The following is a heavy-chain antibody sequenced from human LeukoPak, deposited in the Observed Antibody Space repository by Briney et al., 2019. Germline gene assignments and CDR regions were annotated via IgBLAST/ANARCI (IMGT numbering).Heavy chain of an antibody. D-gene: IGHD4-17*01. CDR3: ASGTTVTSFDY. V-gene: IGHV3-21*01. CDR2: ISSSSSYI. J-gene: IGHJ4*02. Sequence: GGALRLSCAASGFTFSSYAMSWVRQAPGKGLERDSSISSSSSYIYYADSVKGRFTISRDNAKNSLYLQMNSLRAEDTAVYYCASGTTVTSFDYWGQGTLVTVSS. CDR1: GFTFSSYA.